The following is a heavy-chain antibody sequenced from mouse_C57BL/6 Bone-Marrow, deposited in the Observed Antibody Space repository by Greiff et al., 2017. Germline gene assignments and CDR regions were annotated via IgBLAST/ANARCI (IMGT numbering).Heavy chain of an antibody. D-gene: IGHD1-1*01. CDR3: ARSYYGSSYDWYCDV. CDR2: ISYSGST. CDR1: GYSITSGYD. Sequence: EVKLMESGPGMVKPSQSLSLTCTVTGYSITSGYDWHWIRHFPGNKLEWMGYISYSGSTNYNPSLKSRISITHDTSKNHFFLKLNSVTTEDTATYYCARSYYGSSYDWYCDVWGTGTTVTVSS. V-gene: IGHV3-1*01. J-gene: IGHJ1*03.